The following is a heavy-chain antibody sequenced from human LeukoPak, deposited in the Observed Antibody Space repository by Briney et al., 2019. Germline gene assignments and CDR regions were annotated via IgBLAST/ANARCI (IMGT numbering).Heavy chain of an antibody. D-gene: IGHD3-10*01. CDR2: ISSSGSTI. J-gene: IGHJ6*04. Sequence: GGSLRLSCAASGFTFSDYYMSWIRQAPGTGLEWVSYISSSGSTIYYADSVKGRFTISRDNAKNTLYLQMNSLRAEDTAVYYCAKRDYYGSGSYYFYGMDVWGKGTTVTVSS. V-gene: IGHV3-11*04. CDR3: AKRDYYGSGSYYFYGMDV. CDR1: GFTFSDYY.